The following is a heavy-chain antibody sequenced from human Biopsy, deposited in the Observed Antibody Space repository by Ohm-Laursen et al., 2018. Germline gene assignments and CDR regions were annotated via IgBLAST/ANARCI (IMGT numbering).Heavy chain of an antibody. CDR1: GFDVRSNY. J-gene: IGHJ5*02. D-gene: IGHD1-14*01. V-gene: IGHV3-21*06. Sequence: GSLRLSCAAPGFDVRSNYMSWVRQPPGKGLEWVSSISRSTSHILYAETLKGRFTSSRDNAKNSVYLQMNSLRAEDTGVYYCARGRSHLLPDHDWFDPWGQGTLVTVSS. CDR2: ISRSTSHI. CDR3: ARGRSHLLPDHDWFDP.